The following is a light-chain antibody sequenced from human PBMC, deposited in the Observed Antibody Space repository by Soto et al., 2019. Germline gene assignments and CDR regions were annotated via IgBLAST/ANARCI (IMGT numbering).Light chain of an antibody. V-gene: IGLV1-36*01. J-gene: IGLJ2*01. CDR3: VAWDDSLSGVV. Sequence: QSVLTQPPSVSGAPRQRVTISCSGSSSNIGNNAVNWYQQLPGKAPKLLIYYDDLLPSGVSDRFSGSKSGTSASLAISGLQSEDEADYYCVAWDDSLSGVVFGGGTKLTVL. CDR1: SSNIGNNA. CDR2: YDD.